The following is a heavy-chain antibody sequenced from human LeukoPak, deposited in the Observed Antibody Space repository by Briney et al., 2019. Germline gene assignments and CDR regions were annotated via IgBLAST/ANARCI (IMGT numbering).Heavy chain of an antibody. CDR2: VYIATTT. CDR3: GRGYGGNYHVSDF. J-gene: IGHJ4*02. Sequence: GGSLRLSCAASGFTPSYNHMTWVRQAPGKGLEWVSIVYIATTTYYAESVKGRFTASRDDSRTTLFLQMDSLRAEDTAVYYCGRGYGGNYHVSDFWGQGILVTVSS. V-gene: IGHV3-66*02. CDR1: GFTPSYNH. D-gene: IGHD1-26*01.